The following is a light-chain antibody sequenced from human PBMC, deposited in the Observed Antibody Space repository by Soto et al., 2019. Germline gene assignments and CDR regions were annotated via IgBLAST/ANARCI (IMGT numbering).Light chain of an antibody. CDR1: SSDIGVYNY. V-gene: IGLV2-14*01. CDR3: AAWDDSLNGWV. Sequence: QSALTQPASVSGSPGQSITISCTGTSSDIGVYNYVSWYQQHPGKAPKLMIYDVSNRPSGVSNRFSGSKSGTSASLAISGLQSEDEADYYCAAWDDSLNGWVFGGGTKLTVL. J-gene: IGLJ3*02. CDR2: DVS.